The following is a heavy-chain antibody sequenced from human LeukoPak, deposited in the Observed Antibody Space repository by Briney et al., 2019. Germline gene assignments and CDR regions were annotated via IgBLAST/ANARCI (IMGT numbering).Heavy chain of an antibody. J-gene: IGHJ6*03. CDR1: GGSISSYY. CDR2: IYYSGST. Sequence: SETLSLTCTVSGGSISSYYWSWIRQPPGKGLEWIGYIYYSGSTNYNPSLKSRVTISVDTSKNQFSLKLSSVTAADTAVYYCAGQYYYGSGSYSRYYYYYMDVWGKGTTVTIPS. CDR3: AGQYYYGSGSYSRYYYYYMDV. D-gene: IGHD3-10*01. V-gene: IGHV4-59*01.